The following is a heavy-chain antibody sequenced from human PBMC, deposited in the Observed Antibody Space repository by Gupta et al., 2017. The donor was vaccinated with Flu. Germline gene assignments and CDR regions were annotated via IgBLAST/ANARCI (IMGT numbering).Heavy chain of an antibody. CDR2: IKSKTDGGTT. J-gene: IGHJ4*02. CDR3: TTDDYGDYYYFDY. V-gene: IGHV3-15*01. CDR1: GFTFSNAW. Sequence: EVQLVESGGGLVKPGGSLRLSCAASGFTFSNAWMSWVRQAPGKGLEWVGRIKSKTDGGTTDYAAPVKGRFTISRDDSKNTLYLQMNSLKTEDTAGYYCTTDDYGDYYYFDYWGQGTLVTVSS. D-gene: IGHD4-17*01.